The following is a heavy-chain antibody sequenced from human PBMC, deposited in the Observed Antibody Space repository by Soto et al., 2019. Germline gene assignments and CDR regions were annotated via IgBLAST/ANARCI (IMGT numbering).Heavy chain of an antibody. J-gene: IGHJ6*02. D-gene: IGHD2-2*01. CDR2: ISTYHGHI. V-gene: IGHV1-18*01. CDR1: GCNFASDD. Sequence: ASVEFSGKASGCNFASDDITWVRQAPGQWLSWPGWISTYHGHIKYAQKFQGRVTVTTDTSTSTAYMDLRSLRSDDTAVYYCARGQGRISLFGDVHTVVVVPAGHYYYYGMDVWGQGNTVTVSS. CDR3: ARGQGRISLFGDVHTVVVVPAGHYYYYGMDV.